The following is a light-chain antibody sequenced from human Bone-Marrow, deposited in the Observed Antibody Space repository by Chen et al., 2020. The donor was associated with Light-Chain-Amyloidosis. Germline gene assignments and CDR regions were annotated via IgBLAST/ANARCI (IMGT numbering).Light chain of an antibody. CDR3: SSYTSSRNHVV. Sequence: QSALTQPASVSGSPGQAIPISCTGTSRDVGGYNYVSWYQQPQGKAPILMIYDLSNRPSGVSTRFCDSKAGTTGSLTISGLRAEDEADYYCSSYTSSRNHVVFGGGTKLTVL. J-gene: IGLJ2*01. V-gene: IGLV2-14*01. CDR2: DLS. CDR1: SRDVGGYNY.